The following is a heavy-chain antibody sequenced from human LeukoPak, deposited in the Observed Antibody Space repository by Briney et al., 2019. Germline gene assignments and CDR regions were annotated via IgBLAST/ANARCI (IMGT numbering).Heavy chain of an antibody. CDR2: ISYGGSNK. V-gene: IGHV3-30*18. Sequence: GGSLRLSCAASGFTFSSYGMRWVRQAPGKGLEWVAVISYGGSNKYYADSVKGRFTISRDNSKNTLYLQMNSLRAEDTAVYYCAKDLHYGGNSGPFDYWGQGTLVTVSS. CDR1: GFTFSSYG. CDR3: AKDLHYGGNSGPFDY. J-gene: IGHJ4*02. D-gene: IGHD4-23*01.